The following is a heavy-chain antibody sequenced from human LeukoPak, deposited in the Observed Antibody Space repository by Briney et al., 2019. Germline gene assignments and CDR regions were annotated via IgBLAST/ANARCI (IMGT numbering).Heavy chain of an antibody. J-gene: IGHJ4*02. CDR1: GFTFSSYW. D-gene: IGHD3-22*01. Sequence: PGGSLRLSCAASGFTFSSYWMHWVRQAPGKGLVWVSYINSDGSSTSYADSVKGRFTISRDNAKNTLYFQMNSLRAEDTAVYYCPRDLSSYDSSGYYTPIGYWGQGTLVTVSS. CDR3: PRDLSSYDSSGYYTPIGY. V-gene: IGHV3-74*01. CDR2: INSDGSST.